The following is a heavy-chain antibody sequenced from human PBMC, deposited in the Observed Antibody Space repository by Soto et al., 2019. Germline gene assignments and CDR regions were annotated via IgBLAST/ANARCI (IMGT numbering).Heavy chain of an antibody. CDR2: VYVTGAV. V-gene: IGHV4-31*03. D-gene: IGHD1-20*01. J-gene: IGHJ5*02. CDR1: GAALNSGNYY. CDR3: ARLRIAANNYKWFDP. Sequence: PSETLSLTCSVSGAALNSGNYYWSWIRQVPGKGLEWIGHVYVTGAVDYNPSLRDRITISQDTSERQFSLNLRPVTAADTAVYYCARLRIAANNYKWFDPWGQGTLVTVS.